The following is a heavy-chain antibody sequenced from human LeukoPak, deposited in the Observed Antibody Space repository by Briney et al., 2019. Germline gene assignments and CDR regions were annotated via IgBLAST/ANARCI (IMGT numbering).Heavy chain of an antibody. D-gene: IGHD3-10*01. CDR3: ARGGSGSYFSWLDP. Sequence: ASVKVSCKASGYTFTGYYIYWVRQAPGQGLEWVGCINPNDGGTSYAQKFQGRVTMTRDTSISTAYMELSRLRSDDTAVYYCARGGSGSYFSWLDPWGQGTLVTVSS. CDR1: GYTFTGYY. V-gene: IGHV1-2*02. J-gene: IGHJ5*02. CDR2: INPNDGGT.